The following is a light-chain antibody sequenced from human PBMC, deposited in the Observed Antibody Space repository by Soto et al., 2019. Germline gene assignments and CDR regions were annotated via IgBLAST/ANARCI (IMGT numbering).Light chain of an antibody. CDR1: QGISSY. Sequence: AIRMTQSPSSFSASTGDRVTITCRASQGISSYLAWYQQKPGKAPKLLIYAASTLQSGVPSRFSGSGSGTDFTLTISCLQSEDFATYYCQQYSSSATFGQGTKVDIK. CDR2: AAS. V-gene: IGKV1-8*01. J-gene: IGKJ1*01. CDR3: QQYSSSAT.